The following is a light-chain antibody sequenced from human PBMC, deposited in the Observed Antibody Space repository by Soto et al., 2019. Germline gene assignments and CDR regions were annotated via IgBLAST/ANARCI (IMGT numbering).Light chain of an antibody. Sequence: EIVLTQSPATLSFSPGERSTLSCRSSQTLANYLAWYQQRPGQAPRLLIYDASNRATGVPARFSGSGSGTDFTLTISSLEPEDSAVYYCQQRSDSYTFGQGTRLEIK. V-gene: IGKV3-11*01. CDR3: QQRSDSYT. CDR2: DAS. J-gene: IGKJ5*01. CDR1: QTLANY.